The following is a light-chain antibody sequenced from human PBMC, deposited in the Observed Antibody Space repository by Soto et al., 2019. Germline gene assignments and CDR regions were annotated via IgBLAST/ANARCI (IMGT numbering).Light chain of an antibody. Sequence: DIQMTQSPSTLSASAGERVSITCRASQSISSWLAWYQQKPGKAPKVLIYKASSLETGVPSRFSGSGSGTEFTLTITSLQPDDFATYYCQQYKSYPITFVQGTRLEIK. CDR3: QQYKSYPIT. V-gene: IGKV1-5*03. CDR2: KAS. J-gene: IGKJ5*01. CDR1: QSISSW.